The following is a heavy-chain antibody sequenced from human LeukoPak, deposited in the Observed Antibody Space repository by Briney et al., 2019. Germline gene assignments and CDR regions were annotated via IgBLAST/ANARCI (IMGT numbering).Heavy chain of an antibody. D-gene: IGHD3-10*01. V-gene: IGHV3-11*01. J-gene: IGHJ3*02. CDR1: GFTFSDYY. Sequence: VGSLRLSCAASGFTFSDYYMSWIRQAPGKGLEWVSYISSSGSTIYYADSVKGRFTISRDNAKNSLYLQMNSLRAEDTAVYYCASTPTAWFGEFTDAFDIWGQGTMVTVSS. CDR3: ASTPTAWFGEFTDAFDI. CDR2: ISSSGSTI.